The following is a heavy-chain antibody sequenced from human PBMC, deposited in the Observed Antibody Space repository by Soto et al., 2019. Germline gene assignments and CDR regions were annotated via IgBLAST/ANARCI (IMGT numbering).Heavy chain of an antibody. Sequence: GSLSLSCAPSGFTFSNYAMNWVRQAPGKGLEWVSTITGSAGGTYYADSMKGRFTISRDNSKSTLYLQMYSLRVEDTAVYYCARESEHWGQGTLVTVSS. V-gene: IGHV3-23*01. J-gene: IGHJ4*02. CDR2: ITGSAGGT. D-gene: IGHD1-1*01. CDR3: ARESEH. CDR1: GFTFSNYA.